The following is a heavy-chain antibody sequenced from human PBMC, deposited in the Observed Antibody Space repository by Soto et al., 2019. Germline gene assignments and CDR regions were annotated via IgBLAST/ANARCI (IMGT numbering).Heavy chain of an antibody. V-gene: IGHV1-69*06. CDR3: ARDLSAVKRLESFKYYRMDV. CDR1: GGTFSSNP. D-gene: IGHD4-17*01. J-gene: IGHJ6*02. CDR2: IIPIVGTP. Sequence: QVQLMQSGAEVRKPGSSVTVSCKASGGTFSSNPISWVRQAPGQGLEWMGGIIPIVGTPHYARRFLDRVTLTADRSTHTAFMALTSLTSEDTATYYCARDLSAVKRLESFKYYRMDVWGQGTTVTVS.